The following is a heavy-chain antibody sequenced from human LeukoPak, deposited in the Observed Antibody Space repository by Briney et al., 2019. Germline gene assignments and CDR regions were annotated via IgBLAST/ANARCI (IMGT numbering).Heavy chain of an antibody. D-gene: IGHD5-12*01. Sequence: PGGSLRLSCVASEFTHKYMSWVRQAPGKGLEWVANIKQDGSDKNYVDSVKGRFTISRDNTKNSVYLEMNSLKVEDTAVYYCARGVWWLPDYWGQGTLVTVSS. CDR3: ARGVWWLPDY. J-gene: IGHJ4*02. CDR1: EFTHKY. V-gene: IGHV3-7*05. CDR2: IKQDGSDK.